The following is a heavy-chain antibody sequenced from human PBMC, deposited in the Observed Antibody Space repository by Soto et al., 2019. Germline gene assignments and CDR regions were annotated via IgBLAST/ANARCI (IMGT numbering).Heavy chain of an antibody. D-gene: IGHD3-22*01. CDR3: ARGLSYYYDSSGYSASFDY. Sequence: ASVKVSCKASGYTFTSYAMHWVRQAPGQRLEWMGWINAGNGNTKYSQKFQGRVTITRDTSASTACMELSSLRSEDTAVYYCARGLSYYYDSSGYSASFDYWGQGTLVTVSS. J-gene: IGHJ4*02. CDR2: INAGNGNT. V-gene: IGHV1-3*01. CDR1: GYTFTSYA.